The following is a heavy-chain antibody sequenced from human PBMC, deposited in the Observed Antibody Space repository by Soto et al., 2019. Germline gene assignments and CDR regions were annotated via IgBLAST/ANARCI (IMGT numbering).Heavy chain of an antibody. CDR1: GGTFSSYA. Sequence: SVKVSCKASGGTFSSYAISWVRQAPGQGLEWMGGIIPIFGTANYAQKFQGRVTITADESTSTASMELSSLRSEDTAVYYCARGRGYSGYDNNWLDPWGQGTLVTVYS. J-gene: IGHJ5*02. V-gene: IGHV1-69*13. D-gene: IGHD5-12*01. CDR3: ARGRGYSGYDNNWLDP. CDR2: IIPIFGTA.